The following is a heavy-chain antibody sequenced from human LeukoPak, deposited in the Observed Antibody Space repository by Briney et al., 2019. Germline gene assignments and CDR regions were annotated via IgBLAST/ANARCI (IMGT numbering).Heavy chain of an antibody. D-gene: IGHD3-3*01. CDR3: ARDDDFWSGYRRYYYGMDV. J-gene: IGHJ6*02. Sequence: GGSLRLSCAASGFTFSSYGMHWVRQAPGKGLEWVAVISYDGSNKYYADSVKGRFTISRDNAKNSLYLQMNSLRAEDTAVYYCARDDDFWSGYRRYYYGMDVWGQGTTVTVSS. CDR1: GFTFSSYG. CDR2: ISYDGSNK. V-gene: IGHV3-30*03.